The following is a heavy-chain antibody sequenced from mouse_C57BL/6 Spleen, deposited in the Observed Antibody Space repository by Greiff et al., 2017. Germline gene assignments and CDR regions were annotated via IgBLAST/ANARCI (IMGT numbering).Heavy chain of an antibody. D-gene: IGHD2-4*01. J-gene: IGHJ1*03. V-gene: IGHV1-81*01. CDR1: GYTFTSYG. Sequence: VQLQQSGAELARPGASVKLSCKASGYTFTSYGISWVKQRTGQGLEWIGEIYPRSGNTYYNEKFKGKATLTADKSSSTAYMELRSLTSEDSAVYFCAREGDDYYWYFDVWGTGTTVTVSS. CDR3: AREGDDYYWYFDV. CDR2: IYPRSGNT.